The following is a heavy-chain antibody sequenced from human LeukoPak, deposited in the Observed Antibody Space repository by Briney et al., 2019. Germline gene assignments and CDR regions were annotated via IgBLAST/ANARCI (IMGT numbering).Heavy chain of an antibody. CDR3: AKDPRLPESL. CDR2: ISASGGVT. V-gene: IGHV3-23*01. D-gene: IGHD2-2*01. J-gene: IGHJ4*02. Sequence: GGSLRLSCAASVFTFSSYAMSWVRQAPGKGLEWVSGISASGGVTNYADSVKGRFTVSRDNSKNTLYLQMNSLRAEDTAVYYCAKDPRLPESLWGQGTLVTVSS. CDR1: VFTFSSYA.